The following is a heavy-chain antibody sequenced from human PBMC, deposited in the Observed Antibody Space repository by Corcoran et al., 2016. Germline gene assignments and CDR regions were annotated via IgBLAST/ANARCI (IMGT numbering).Heavy chain of an antibody. V-gene: IGHV3-15*07. CDR1: GFTFSNAW. Sequence: EVQLVESGGGLVKPGGSLRLSCAASGFTFSNAWMNWVRQAPGKGLEWVGRIKSKTDGGTTDDAAPVKGRFTISREDSKNTLYLQMNSLKTQDIAVYYCTADHGPRYGDRGGDYWGQGTLVTVSS. CDR2: IKSKTDGGTT. D-gene: IGHD4-17*01. CDR3: TADHGPRYGDRGGDY. J-gene: IGHJ4*02.